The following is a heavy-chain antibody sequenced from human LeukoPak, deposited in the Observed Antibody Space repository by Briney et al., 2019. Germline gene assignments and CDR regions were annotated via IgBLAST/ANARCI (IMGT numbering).Heavy chain of an antibody. V-gene: IGHV3-33*08. D-gene: IGHD3-10*01. CDR3: ARGSPVASGRYSIYSS. Sequence: GGSLRLSCAASGFTFSSYGMHWVRQAPGKGLEWVAVIYGDGTTYYADSVKGRFTISSDTLKNTLSLQMDSLRAADTAMYYCARGSPVASGRYSIYSSWGQGTLVTVSP. CDR2: IYGDGTT. CDR1: GFTFSSYG. J-gene: IGHJ5*02.